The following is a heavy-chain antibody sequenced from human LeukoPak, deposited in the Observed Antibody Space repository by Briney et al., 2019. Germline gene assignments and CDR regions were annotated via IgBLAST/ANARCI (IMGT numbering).Heavy chain of an antibody. CDR2: INLNSGGT. Sequence: ASVKVSCKASGYTFTDYYMHWVRQAPGQGLEWMGWINLNSGGTKYAQKIQGRVTMTRDTSSSTAYMELNRLASDDTAVYYCARSNNWKPDYRGQGTLVAVSS. CDR1: GYTFTDYY. D-gene: IGHD1-1*01. J-gene: IGHJ4*02. V-gene: IGHV1-2*02. CDR3: ARSNNWKPDY.